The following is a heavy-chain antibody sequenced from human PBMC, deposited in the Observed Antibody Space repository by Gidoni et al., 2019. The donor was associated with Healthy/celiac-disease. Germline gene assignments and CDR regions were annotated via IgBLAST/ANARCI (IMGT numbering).Heavy chain of an antibody. Sequence: EVQLLESGGGLVQPGGSLRLSCAASGFTFSSYAMSWVRQAPGKGLEWVSAISCSGGSTYYADSVKGRFTISRDNSKNTLYLQMNSLRAEDTAVYYCAKGSSGSKLLSNFDYWGQGTLVTVSS. CDR1: GFTFSSYA. D-gene: IGHD6-19*01. CDR3: AKGSSGSKLLSNFDY. CDR2: ISCSGGST. J-gene: IGHJ4*02. V-gene: IGHV3-23*01.